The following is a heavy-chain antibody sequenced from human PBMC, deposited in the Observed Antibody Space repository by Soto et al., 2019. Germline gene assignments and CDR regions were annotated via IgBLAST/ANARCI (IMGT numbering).Heavy chain of an antibody. D-gene: IGHD3-9*01. CDR2: IYYSGST. CDR1: GGSISSYY. Sequence: SETLSLTCTISGGSISSYYWSWIRQPPGKGLEWIGYIYYSGSTNYNPSLKSRVTISVDTSKNQFSLKLSSVTAADTAVYYCARGDNFDWLIYWVYWGQGTLVTVSS. J-gene: IGHJ4*02. CDR3: ARGDNFDWLIYWVY. V-gene: IGHV4-59*01.